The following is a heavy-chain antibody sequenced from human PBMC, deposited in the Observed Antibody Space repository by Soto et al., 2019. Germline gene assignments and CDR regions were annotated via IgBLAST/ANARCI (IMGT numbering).Heavy chain of an antibody. V-gene: IGHV3-30*18. Sequence: QVELVESGGGVVQPERSLRLSCAASGFTFSSYGMHWVRQAPGKGLEWVALISYDEGNKYYADSVKGRFTISRDNSKNTLYLQMYSLRVEDTAVYYCANDGGHQYWHYGMDVWGQGTPVTVSS. CDR1: GFTFSSYG. CDR2: ISYDEGNK. J-gene: IGHJ6*02. D-gene: IGHD2-8*02. CDR3: ANDGGHQYWHYGMDV.